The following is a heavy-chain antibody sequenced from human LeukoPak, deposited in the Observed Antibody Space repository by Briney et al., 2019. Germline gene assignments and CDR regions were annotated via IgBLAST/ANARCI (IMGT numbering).Heavy chain of an antibody. Sequence: PSETLSLTCSVSGGSISLHFWSWIRQPPAKGLDWIAFIHYSGRTKYNPSLQSRVTISIDTSENNFSLKLTSVTAADTAVYYCARLLDNDSSGDPDTFDMWGQGTVVSVSS. D-gene: IGHD3-22*01. CDR2: IHYSGRT. CDR1: GGSISLHF. J-gene: IGHJ3*02. V-gene: IGHV4-59*11. CDR3: ARLLDNDSSGDPDTFDM.